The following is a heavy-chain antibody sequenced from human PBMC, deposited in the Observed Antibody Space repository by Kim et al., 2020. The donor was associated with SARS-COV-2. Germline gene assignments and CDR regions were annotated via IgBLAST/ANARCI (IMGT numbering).Heavy chain of an antibody. CDR2: IYTSGST. D-gene: IGHD6-19*01. V-gene: IGHV4-61*02. Sequence: SETLSLTCTVSGGSISSGSYYWSWIRQPAGKGLEWIGRIYTSGSTNYNPSLKSRVTISVDTSKNQFSLKLSSVTAADTAVYYCARGGSGWYFYFDYWGQGTLVTVSS. CDR1: GGSISSGSYY. J-gene: IGHJ4*02. CDR3: ARGGSGWYFYFDY.